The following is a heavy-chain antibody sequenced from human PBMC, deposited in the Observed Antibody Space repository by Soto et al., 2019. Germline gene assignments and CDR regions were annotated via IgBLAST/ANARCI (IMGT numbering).Heavy chain of an antibody. D-gene: IGHD3-3*01. V-gene: IGHV1-18*01. CDR3: AILVYDFWSGLPYDYYVMDV. J-gene: IGHJ6*02. CDR2: ISAYNGNT. Sequence: EAYLKLSCKAAGYTFNSYGIRWVRPAPGQVLEGMGWISAYNGNTNYAQKLQGRVTMTTDTSTSTAYMELRSLRSDDTAVYYCAILVYDFWSGLPYDYYVMDVWGQRTTVTVSS. CDR1: GYTFNSYG.